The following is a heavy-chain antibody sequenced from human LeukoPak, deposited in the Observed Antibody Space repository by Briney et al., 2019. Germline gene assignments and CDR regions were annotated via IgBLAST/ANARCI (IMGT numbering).Heavy chain of an antibody. Sequence: SETLSLTCAVYGVSFSGYYWSWIRQPPGKGLEWIGEINHSGSTNYNPSLKSRVTISVDTSKNQFSLKLSSVTAADTAVYYCASRARGYYDFWSGSYYFDYWGQGTLVTVSS. J-gene: IGHJ4*02. V-gene: IGHV4-34*01. CDR3: ASRARGYYDFWSGSYYFDY. CDR1: GVSFSGYY. CDR2: INHSGST. D-gene: IGHD3-3*01.